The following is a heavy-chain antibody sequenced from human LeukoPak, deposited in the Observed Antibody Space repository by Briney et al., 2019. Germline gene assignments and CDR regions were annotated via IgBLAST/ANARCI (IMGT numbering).Heavy chain of an antibody. J-gene: IGHJ5*02. V-gene: IGHV3-33*01. Sequence: GGSLRLSCAASGFTFNTYGMHWVRQAPGKGLEWGAIIWYDGSNENYADSVKGRFTISRDNSKNTLYLQMNSLRAEDTAMYYCVRGSPLGATTNWLDPWGQGTLVTVSS. CDR3: VRGSPLGATTNWLDP. D-gene: IGHD1-26*01. CDR1: GFTFNTYG. CDR2: IWYDGSNE.